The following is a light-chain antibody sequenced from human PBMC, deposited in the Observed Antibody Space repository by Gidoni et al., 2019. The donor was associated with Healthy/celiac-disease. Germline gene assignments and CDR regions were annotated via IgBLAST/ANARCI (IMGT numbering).Light chain of an antibody. J-gene: IGKJ1*01. V-gene: IGKV1-8*01. CDR1: QGISSY. CDR3: QQYYSYPRT. CDR2: AAS. Sequence: AILMTPSPSSFSASTVARVTITCRASQGISSYLAWYQQKPGKAPKLLIYAASTLQSGVPSRFSGSGSGTDFTLTISCLQSEDFATYYCQQYYSYPRTFGQGTKVEIK.